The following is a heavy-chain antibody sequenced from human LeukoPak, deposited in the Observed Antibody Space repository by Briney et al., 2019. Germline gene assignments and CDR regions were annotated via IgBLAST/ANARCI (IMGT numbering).Heavy chain of an antibody. CDR2: IYSGGST. CDR3: ARDTVGSGVVPAAPEV. V-gene: IGHV3-53*01. Sequence: NPGGSLRLSCAASGFMLRNHVMHWVRQAPGKGLEWVSVIYSGGSTYYADSVKGRFTISRDNSKNTLYLQMNSLRAEDTAVYYCARDTVGSGVVPAAPEVWGQGTLVTVSS. CDR1: GFMLRNHV. J-gene: IGHJ4*02. D-gene: IGHD2-2*01.